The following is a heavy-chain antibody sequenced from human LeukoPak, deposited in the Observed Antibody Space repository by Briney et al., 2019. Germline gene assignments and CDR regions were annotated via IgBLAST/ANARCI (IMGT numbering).Heavy chain of an antibody. CDR1: GFTFSSYA. CDR2: ISYDGSNK. D-gene: IGHD6-19*01. J-gene: IGHJ4*02. Sequence: GGSLRLSRAASGFTFSSYAMSWVRQAPGKGLEWVAVISYDGSNKYYADSVKGRFTISRDNSKNTLYLQMNSLRAEDTAVYYCALLDSSGWDALDYWGQGTLVTVSS. CDR3: ALLDSSGWDALDY. V-gene: IGHV3-30-3*01.